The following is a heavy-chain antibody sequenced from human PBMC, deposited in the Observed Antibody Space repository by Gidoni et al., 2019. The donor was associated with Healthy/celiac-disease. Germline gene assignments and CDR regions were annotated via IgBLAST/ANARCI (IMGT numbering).Heavy chain of an antibody. V-gene: IGHV3-23*01. D-gene: IGHD2-15*01. CDR2: TSGSGGST. CDR3: AKAFLRSVAATPNWFDP. Sequence: EVQLLESGGGLVQPGGSLRLSCAASGFTFSSSAMSWVRQAPGKGLEWVSATSGSGGSTDYADSVKCRFTISRDNSKNTLYLQMNSLRAEDTAVYYCAKAFLRSVAATPNWFDPWGQGTLVTVSS. J-gene: IGHJ5*02. CDR1: GFTFSSSA.